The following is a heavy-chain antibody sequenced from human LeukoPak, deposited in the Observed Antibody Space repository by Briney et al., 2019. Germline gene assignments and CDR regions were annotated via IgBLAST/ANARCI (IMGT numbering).Heavy chain of an antibody. D-gene: IGHD3-22*01. J-gene: IGHJ4*02. Sequence: GGSLRLSCAASGFTFSSYWMHWVRQAPGKGLVWVSRISSDGSGASYADSVKGRFTISRDNAKNTLYLQMNSLRAEDTAVYYCARDSGASLYYYDSSGYFLWGQGTLVTVSS. V-gene: IGHV3-74*01. CDR2: ISSDGSGA. CDR1: GFTFSSYW. CDR3: ARDSGASLYYYDSSGYFL.